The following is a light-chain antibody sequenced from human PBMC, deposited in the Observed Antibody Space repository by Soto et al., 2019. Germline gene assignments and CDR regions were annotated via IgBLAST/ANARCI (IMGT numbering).Light chain of an antibody. CDR2: KAS. J-gene: IGKJ4*01. V-gene: IGKV1-5*03. Sequence: DIQMTQSPSTLSASVGDSVTITCRASQSISPWLAWYQQKPGKAPTLLIYKASSLEGGVPSRFSGSGSGTDFNITISSLQPDDFATYYGQQYNTYPLTVGGGTTVEIK. CDR1: QSISPW. CDR3: QQYNTYPLT.